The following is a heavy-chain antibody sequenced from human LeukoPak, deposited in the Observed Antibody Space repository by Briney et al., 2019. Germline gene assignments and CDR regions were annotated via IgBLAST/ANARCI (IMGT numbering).Heavy chain of an antibody. CDR2: IIPILGIA. Sequence: SVKVSCKASGGTFSSYTISWVRQAPGQGLEWMGRIIPILGIANYAQKFQGRVTITADKSTTTAYMELSSLRSKDTAVYYCAIRYSGSLAYDFDYWGQGTLVTVSS. CDR1: GGTFSSYT. CDR3: AIRYSGSLAYDFDY. V-gene: IGHV1-69*02. D-gene: IGHD1-26*01. J-gene: IGHJ4*02.